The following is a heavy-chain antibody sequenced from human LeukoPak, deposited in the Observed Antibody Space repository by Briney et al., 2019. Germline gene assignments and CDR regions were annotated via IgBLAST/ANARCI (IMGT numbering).Heavy chain of an antibody. V-gene: IGHV3-9*01. J-gene: IGHJ4*02. CDR3: AQTEYYYDSSGFSSFDY. D-gene: IGHD3-22*01. Sequence: GGSLRLSCAASGFTFDDYAMHWVRQAPGKGLEWVSGISWNGGSIGYADSVKGRFTISRDNAKNSLYLQMNSLRAEDTALYYCAQTEYYYDSSGFSSFDYWGQGTLVTVSS. CDR1: GFTFDDYA. CDR2: ISWNGGSI.